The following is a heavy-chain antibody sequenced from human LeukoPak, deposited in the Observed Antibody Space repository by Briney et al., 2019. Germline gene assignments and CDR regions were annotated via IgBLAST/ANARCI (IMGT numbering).Heavy chain of an antibody. J-gene: IGHJ4*02. Sequence: PSETLSLTCTVSGASVSGSAYYWGWIRQPPGKGLEWIGNIYYSGSTYYKPSLKSRVTISLDTSKNQFSLRLNSVTAADTAMYYCVKSGGYGLIDYWGQGTLVTVSS. CDR3: VKSGGYGLIDY. D-gene: IGHD1-26*01. CDR1: GASVSGSAYY. CDR2: IYYSGST. V-gene: IGHV4-39*01.